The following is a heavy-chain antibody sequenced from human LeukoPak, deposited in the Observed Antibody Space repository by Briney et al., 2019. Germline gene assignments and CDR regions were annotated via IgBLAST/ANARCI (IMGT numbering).Heavy chain of an antibody. D-gene: IGHD3-10*01. J-gene: IGHJ3*02. CDR1: GFTLCGFR. CDR3: ARESRDSHDSGSYSPFDT. V-gene: IGHV3-7*04. CDR2: INREESEK. Sequence: GGSLRLSCAASGFTLCGFRMSWVRRAAGEGLEGVANINREESEKHNMDSVRGRYTLSKDNARNSSYHEMNRLRAEDTAVYYCARESRDSHDSGSYSPFDTWGQGTMVTVSS.